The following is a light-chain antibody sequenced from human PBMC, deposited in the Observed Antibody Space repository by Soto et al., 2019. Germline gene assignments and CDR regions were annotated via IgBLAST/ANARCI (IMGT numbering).Light chain of an antibody. V-gene: IGKV1-39*01. Sequence: DIQMTQSPSSLSASVGDRVTITCRASQSINTYLNWYQQKPGKAPKLLIYAASTLQSGVPSRFSGSGSGTDFTLTINNLQPEDSATYYCQQSYSTPQTFGPGTKVDIK. CDR3: QQSYSTPQT. J-gene: IGKJ3*01. CDR1: QSINTY. CDR2: AAS.